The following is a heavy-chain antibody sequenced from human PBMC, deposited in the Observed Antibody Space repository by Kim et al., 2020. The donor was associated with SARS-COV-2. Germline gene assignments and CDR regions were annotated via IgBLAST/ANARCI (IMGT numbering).Heavy chain of an antibody. V-gene: IGHV3-66*01. CDR1: GFTVSSNY. J-gene: IGHJ6*02. D-gene: IGHD6-19*01. Sequence: GGSLRLSCAASGFTVSSNYMSWVRQAPGKGLEWVSVIYSGGSTYYADSVKGRFTISRDNSKNTLYLQMNSLTAEDTAVYYCARGQSTVAVAGLFPVYYGMDVWGQGPTVTVS. CDR2: IYSGGST. CDR3: ARGQSTVAVAGLFPVYYGMDV.